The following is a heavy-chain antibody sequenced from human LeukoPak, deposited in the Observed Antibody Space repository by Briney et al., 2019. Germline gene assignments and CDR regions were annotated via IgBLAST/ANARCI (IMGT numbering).Heavy chain of an antibody. Sequence: GGSLRLSCAASGFTFSSYSMNWVRQAPWKGLEWVSYITSSSDTIYYADSVKGRFTISRDNAKNSLYLQMNSLRAEDTAVYYCARSSGSMGGFDYWGQGTLVTVSS. D-gene: IGHD3-22*01. J-gene: IGHJ4*02. CDR2: ITSSSDTI. CDR1: GFTFSSYS. CDR3: ARSSGSMGGFDY. V-gene: IGHV3-48*01.